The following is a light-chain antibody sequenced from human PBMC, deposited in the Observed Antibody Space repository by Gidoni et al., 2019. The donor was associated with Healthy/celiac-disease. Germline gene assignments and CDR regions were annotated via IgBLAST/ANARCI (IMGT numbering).Light chain of an antibody. CDR1: QSISSY. V-gene: IGKV1-39*01. Sequence: DIQMNQSPSSLSASVGYRVTITSRAIQSISSYLNWYQQKPGKAPKLLIYAASRLQSGVPARFSGSGSWTDVTLTISSLQPEDFATYYCQQSYSTARTVGGGIKVEIK. CDR3: QQSYSTART. CDR2: AAS. J-gene: IGKJ4*01.